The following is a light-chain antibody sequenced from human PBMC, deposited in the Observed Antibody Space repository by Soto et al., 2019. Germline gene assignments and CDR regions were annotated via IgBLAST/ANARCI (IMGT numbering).Light chain of an antibody. CDR3: SSYTSSSTLV. V-gene: IGLV2-14*01. Sequence: QSALTQPASVSGSPGQSITISCTGTSSDVGLYNYVSWYQQHPGKAPKLMIYEVSNRPSGVSNRFSGSKSGNTASLTISGRQVEDEADYYCSSYTSSSTLVFGGGTKLTVL. CDR1: SSDVGLYNY. CDR2: EVS. J-gene: IGLJ3*02.